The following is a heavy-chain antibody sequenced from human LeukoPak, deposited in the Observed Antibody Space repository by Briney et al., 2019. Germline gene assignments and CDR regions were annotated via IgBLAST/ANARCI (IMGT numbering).Heavy chain of an antibody. CDR1: GFTFSSYW. D-gene: IGHD4-11*01. Sequence: GGSLRLSCAASGFTFSSYWMHWVRQAPGEGLAWVSRINSDGSSTSYADSVKGRFTISRDNAKNTLYLQMNSLRAEDTAVYYCARDFTVTRYYYYYMDVWGKGTTVTVSS. V-gene: IGHV3-74*01. CDR3: ARDFTVTRYYYYYMDV. CDR2: INSDGSST. J-gene: IGHJ6*03.